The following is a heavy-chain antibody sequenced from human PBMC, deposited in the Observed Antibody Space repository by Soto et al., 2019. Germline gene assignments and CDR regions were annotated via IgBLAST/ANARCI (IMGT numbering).Heavy chain of an antibody. V-gene: IGHV3-30*18. J-gene: IGHJ6*02. D-gene: IGHD2-2*01. Sequence: QVQLVESGGGVVQPGRSLRLSCAASGFTFSSYGMHWVRQAPGKGLEWVAVISYDGSNKYYADSVKGRFTISRDNSKNTLCLQMNSLRAEDTAVYYCAKDLYPAAIGYYYYYGMDVWGQGTTVTVSS. CDR1: GFTFSSYG. CDR2: ISYDGSNK. CDR3: AKDLYPAAIGYYYYYGMDV.